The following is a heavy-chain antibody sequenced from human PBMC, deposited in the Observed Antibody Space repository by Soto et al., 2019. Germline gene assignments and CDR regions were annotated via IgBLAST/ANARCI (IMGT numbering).Heavy chain of an antibody. CDR3: ANVKVVMVEAASIQT. CDR1: GFTFSSYA. Sequence: QVQLVESGGGVVQPGTSLRLSCAASGFTFSSYAMHWVRQAPGEGLEWVSLISYDGSSKSADSVKGRFTISRDNSKNTLFLQMNSLRAEDTAVYYCANVKVVMVEAASIQTWGQGTLVTVSS. CDR2: ISYDGSSK. D-gene: IGHD2-15*01. V-gene: IGHV3-30-3*01. J-gene: IGHJ5*02.